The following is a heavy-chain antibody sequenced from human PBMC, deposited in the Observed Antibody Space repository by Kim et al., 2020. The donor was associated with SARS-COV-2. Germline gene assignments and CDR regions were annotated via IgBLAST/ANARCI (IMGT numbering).Heavy chain of an antibody. CDR3: AKDKFRGPCSPSFDY. J-gene: IGHJ4*02. CDR1: GFTFSSYA. CDR2: ISGSGGST. D-gene: IGHD2-15*01. V-gene: IGHV3-23*01. Sequence: GGSLRLSCAASGFTFSSYAMSWVRQAPGKGLEWVSAISGSGGSTYYADSVKGRFTISRDNSKNTLYLQMNSLRAEDTAVYYCAKDKFRGPCSPSFDYWGLGALVTVSS.